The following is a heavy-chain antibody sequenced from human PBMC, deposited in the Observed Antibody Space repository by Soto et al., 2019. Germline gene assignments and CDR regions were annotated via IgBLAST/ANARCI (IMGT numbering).Heavy chain of an antibody. CDR2: IYYSGST. D-gene: IGHD3-10*01. V-gene: IGHV4-59*01. Sequence: SETLSLTCTVSGGSISSYYWSWIRQPPGKGLEWIGYIYYSGSTNYNPSLKSGVPISVATSKNQFSLKLSSVTAADTAVYYCAREGHLVLTSGYYYGMDVWGQGTTVTVSS. CDR3: AREGHLVLTSGYYYGMDV. CDR1: GGSISSYY. J-gene: IGHJ6*02.